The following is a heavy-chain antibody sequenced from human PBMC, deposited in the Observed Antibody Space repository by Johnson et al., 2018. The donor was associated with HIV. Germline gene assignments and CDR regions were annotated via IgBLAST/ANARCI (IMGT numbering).Heavy chain of an antibody. V-gene: IGHV3-23*04. CDR2: ISGSGGST. Sequence: VQLVESGGGLVQPGGSLRLSCAASGLTFSSYAMSWVRQAPGKGLEWVSSISGSGGSTYYAASVKGRFTISRDNSKNTLCLQMNSLRVEDTAVYFCAKVIGEPGIWGQGTMVTVSS. D-gene: IGHD1-26*01. J-gene: IGHJ3*02. CDR1: GLTFSSYA. CDR3: AKVIGEPGI.